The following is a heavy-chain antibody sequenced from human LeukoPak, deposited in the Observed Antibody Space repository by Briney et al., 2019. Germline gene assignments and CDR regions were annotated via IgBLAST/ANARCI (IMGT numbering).Heavy chain of an antibody. CDR3: TRDGPAQMVDFDY. J-gene: IGHJ4*02. CDR1: RYTVAGSGWY. D-gene: IGHD3-10*01. CDR2: IHPNNGAT. Sequence: ASVKVSCKASRYTVAGSGWYLFWLRQAPGQGLECVGWIHPNNGATLYAQKFQGRVAMTTDTFISTAYMELSRLRPDDTAMYYCTRDGPAQMVDFDYWGQGTLVTVSS. V-gene: IGHV1-2*02.